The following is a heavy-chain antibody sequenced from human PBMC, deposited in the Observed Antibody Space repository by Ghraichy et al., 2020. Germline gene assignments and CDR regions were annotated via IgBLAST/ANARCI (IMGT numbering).Heavy chain of an antibody. D-gene: IGHD5-18*01. CDR2: ISGSGGST. CDR1: GFTFSSYA. V-gene: IGHV3-23*01. J-gene: IGHJ4*02. CDR3: AKGTSAMYTAMAYYFDY. Sequence: GGSLRLSCAASGFTFSSYAMSWVRQAPGKGLEWVSAISGSGGSTYYADSVKGRFTISRDNSKNTLYLQMNSLRAEDTAVYYCAKGTSAMYTAMAYYFDYWGQGTLVTVSS.